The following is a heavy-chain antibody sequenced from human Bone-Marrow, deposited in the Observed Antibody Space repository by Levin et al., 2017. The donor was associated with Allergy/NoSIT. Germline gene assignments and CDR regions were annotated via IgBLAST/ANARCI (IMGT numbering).Heavy chain of an antibody. CDR3: ARDFEYGELPSYYFDY. Sequence: GGSLRLSCAASGFTFSSYGMHWVRQAPGKGLEWVAVIWYDGSNKYYADSVKGRFTISRDNSKNTLYLQMNSLRAEDTAVYYCARDFEYGELPSYYFDYWGQGTLVTVSS. J-gene: IGHJ4*02. V-gene: IGHV3-33*01. D-gene: IGHD1-26*01. CDR2: IWYDGSNK. CDR1: GFTFSSYG.